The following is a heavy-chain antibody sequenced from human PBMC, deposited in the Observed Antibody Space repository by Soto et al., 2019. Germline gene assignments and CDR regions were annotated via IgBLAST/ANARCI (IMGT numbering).Heavy chain of an antibody. V-gene: IGHV4-30-4*01. CDR1: GGSISSGDYY. CDR2: IYYSGST. CDR3: ANAAVAGTQIDY. J-gene: IGHJ4*02. Sequence: PSETLSLTCTVSGGSISSGDYYGSCFRQPPGKGLEWIGYIYYSGSTYYNPSLKSRVTISVDTSKNQFSLKLSSVTAADTAVYYCANAAVAGTQIDYWGQGTLVTVS. D-gene: IGHD6-19*01.